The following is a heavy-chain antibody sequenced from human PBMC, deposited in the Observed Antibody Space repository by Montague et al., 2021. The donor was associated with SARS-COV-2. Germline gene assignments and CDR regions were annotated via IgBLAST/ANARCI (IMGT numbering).Heavy chain of an antibody. CDR1: GFSLTTTGMC. V-gene: IGHV2-70*13. J-gene: IGHJ4*02. Sequence: PALVKPTQTLTLTCTFSGFSLTTTGMCVSWIRQPPGKALEWLAIIDWDDDKYYSTSLKTRLTISKDTSKNQVVLTMTNMDPVDTATYYCVRIQYDILTGYPDHRLDYWGQGTLVTVSS. CDR3: VRIQYDILTGYPDHRLDY. CDR2: IDWDDDK. D-gene: IGHD3-9*01.